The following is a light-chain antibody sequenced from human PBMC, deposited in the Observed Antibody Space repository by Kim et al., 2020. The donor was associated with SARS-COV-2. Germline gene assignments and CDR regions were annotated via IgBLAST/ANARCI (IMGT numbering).Light chain of an antibody. CDR3: QQYNNLQAIT. CDR1: QDIRKF. CDR2: DAS. J-gene: IGKJ5*01. Sequence: SVGDSVTTTCQASQDIRKFLNWYQHKPGKAPELLISDASTLRTGVSSRFSGSASGTHFTFTISNLQPEDIATYYCQQYNNLQAITFGQGTRLEIK. V-gene: IGKV1-33*01.